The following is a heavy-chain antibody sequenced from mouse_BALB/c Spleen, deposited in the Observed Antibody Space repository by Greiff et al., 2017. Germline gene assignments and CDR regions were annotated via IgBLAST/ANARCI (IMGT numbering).Heavy chain of an antibody. V-gene: IGHV7-3*02. D-gene: IGHD2-14*01. J-gene: IGHJ2*01. CDR2: IRNKAKGYTT. CDR3: ARDNYRYDY. CDR1: TDYY. Sequence: EEKVVESGGGLVQPGGSLRLSFTDYYMSWVRQPPGKALEWLGFIRNKAKGYTTEYSASVKGRFTISRDNSQSILYLQMNTLRAEDSATYYCARDNYRYDYWGQGTTLTVSS.